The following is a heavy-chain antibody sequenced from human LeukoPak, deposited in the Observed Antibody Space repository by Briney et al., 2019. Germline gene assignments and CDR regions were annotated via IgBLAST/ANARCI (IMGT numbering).Heavy chain of an antibody. V-gene: IGHV3-53*01. D-gene: IGHD6-25*01. J-gene: IGHJ4*02. CDR3: ARSESSARGSDY. CDR1: GFAVGSNY. CDR2: IYSGGGST. Sequence: GGSLRLSCAASGFAVGSNYMSWVRQTPARGLEWVSVIYSGGGSTFYADSVKGRFIISTDNSKNTLYLQMNSLRAEDTAVYYCARSESSARGSDYWGQGTLVTVSS.